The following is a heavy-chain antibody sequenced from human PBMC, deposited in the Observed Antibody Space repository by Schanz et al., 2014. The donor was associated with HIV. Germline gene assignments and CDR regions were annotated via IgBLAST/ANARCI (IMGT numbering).Heavy chain of an antibody. V-gene: IGHV4-34*01. CDR3: ARAGYYYGSGSSFPLAY. Sequence: QVRLHQWGAGLLKPSETLSLTCAVYGVSLSGYYWSWVRQPPGKGLEWIGEIYYSGSTNYKPSLKSRVTIWIEPSKNQFSLRLSSLTAADTAVYYCARAGYYYGSGSSFPLAYWGQGTLVTVSS. J-gene: IGHJ4*02. CDR2: IYYSGST. CDR1: GVSLSGYY. D-gene: IGHD3-10*01.